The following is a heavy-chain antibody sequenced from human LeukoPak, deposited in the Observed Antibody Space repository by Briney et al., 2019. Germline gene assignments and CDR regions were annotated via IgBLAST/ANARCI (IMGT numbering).Heavy chain of an antibody. J-gene: IGHJ6*03. V-gene: IGHV4-39*07. CDR1: GGSVSRSPYY. CDR2: IYYSGST. CDR3: AKAPPKEHDLWSGYYNYMDV. Sequence: ETLSLTCPVSGGSVSRSPYYWGWIRQPPGKGLEWIGNIYYSGSTYYNPSLKSRVTISVDTSKNQFSLKVTSVTAADTAVYYCAKAPPKEHDLWSGYYNYMDVWGKGTTVTVSS. D-gene: IGHD3-3*01.